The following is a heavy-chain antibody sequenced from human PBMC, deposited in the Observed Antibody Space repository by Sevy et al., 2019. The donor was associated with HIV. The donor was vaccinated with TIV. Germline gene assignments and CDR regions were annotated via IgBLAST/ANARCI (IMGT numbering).Heavy chain of an antibody. V-gene: IGHV1-3*01. CDR1: GYTFNSYA. D-gene: IGHD2-2*01. CDR2: INAGNGNT. Sequence: ASVKVSCKASGYTFNSYAMHWVRQAPGQRLEWMGWINAGNGNTKYSQKFQGRVTITRDTSASTAYMKLTSLRSEDTAVYYCARGDCSSTSCYHPYYYYGMDVWGQGTTVTVSS. CDR3: ARGDCSSTSCYHPYYYYGMDV. J-gene: IGHJ6*02.